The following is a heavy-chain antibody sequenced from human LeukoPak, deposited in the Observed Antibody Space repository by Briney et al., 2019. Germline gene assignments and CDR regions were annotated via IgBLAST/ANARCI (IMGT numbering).Heavy chain of an antibody. V-gene: IGHV3-21*01. CDR3: ARDLQDDTGMDV. Sequence: GGSLRLSCAASGFTFSSYSMNWVRQAPGKGLEWVSSISSSSSYIYYADSVKGRFTISRDNAKNSLYLQMNSLRAEDTAVYYCARDLQDDTGMDVWGQGATVTVSS. D-gene: IGHD3-9*01. J-gene: IGHJ6*02. CDR2: ISSSSSYI. CDR1: GFTFSSYS.